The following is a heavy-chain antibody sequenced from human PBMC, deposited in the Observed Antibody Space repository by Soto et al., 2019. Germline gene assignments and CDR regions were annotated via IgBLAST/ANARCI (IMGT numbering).Heavy chain of an antibody. CDR2: ISGSSRYA. D-gene: IGHD6-19*01. Sequence: GGSLRLSCAASGFNFSDHYMNWVRQAPGKGLEWVSYISGSSRYANFADSVRGRFTISRDNAKNSLYLQMNSLRVEDTAVYYCARHTSGWHYYDYWGQGTPVTVSS. CDR3: ARHTSGWHYYDY. CDR1: GFNFSDHY. J-gene: IGHJ4*02. V-gene: IGHV3-11*06.